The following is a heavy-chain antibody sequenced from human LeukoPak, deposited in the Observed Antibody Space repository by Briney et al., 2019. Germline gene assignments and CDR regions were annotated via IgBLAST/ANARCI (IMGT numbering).Heavy chain of an antibody. CDR2: ISSASNYI. CDR3: ARVRGANWFFDV. J-gene: IGHJ2*01. CDR1: GFTFGDHS. D-gene: IGHD3-10*01. Sequence: GGSLRLSCATSGFTFGDHSMNWVRQAPGRGLEWISSISSASNYIYYSETNKGRFTISRDNFDKSLYLQMNSLRVEDTAVYYCARVRGANWFFDVWGRGTLVTVSS. V-gene: IGHV3-21*01.